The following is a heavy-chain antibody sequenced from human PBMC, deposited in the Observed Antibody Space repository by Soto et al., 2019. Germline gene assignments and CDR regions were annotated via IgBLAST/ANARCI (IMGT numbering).Heavy chain of an antibody. D-gene: IGHD6-19*01. J-gene: IGHJ4*02. CDR3: ANHLSGSKCSDY. V-gene: IGHV3-23*01. Sequence: PGGSLRLSCAASGFTFSNHAMSWVRQVPGKGLECVSVISASGGSTYHADSVKGRFTISRDNSKNTVYLQMNSLGAEDTAVYYRANHLSGSKCSDYWAQGTLVTVSS. CDR1: GFTFSNHA. CDR2: ISASGGST.